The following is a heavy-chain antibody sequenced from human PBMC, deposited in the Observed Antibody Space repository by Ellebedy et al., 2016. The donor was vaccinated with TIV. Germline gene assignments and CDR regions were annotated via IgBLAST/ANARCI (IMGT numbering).Heavy chain of an antibody. J-gene: IGHJ4*02. Sequence: GGSLRLXCAASGFLFSNYAMAWVRQAPGTGLTWISSISASGGETHYAEPVRGRFTISRDNSRKTVYLQMTSLRVEDMGLYYCARGGVGHVWGRGTPVTVSS. V-gene: IGHV3-23*01. CDR1: GFLFSNYA. CDR2: ISASGGET. CDR3: ARGGVGHV. D-gene: IGHD2-8*02.